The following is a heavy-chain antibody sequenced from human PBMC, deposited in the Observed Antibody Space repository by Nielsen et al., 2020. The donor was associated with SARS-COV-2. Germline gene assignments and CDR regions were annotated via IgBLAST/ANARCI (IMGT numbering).Heavy chain of an antibody. CDR1: GGTFSSYA. CDR2: IIPILGIA. D-gene: IGHD6-13*01. Sequence: SVKVFCKASGGTFSSYAISWVRQAPGQGLEWMGRIIPILGIANYAQKFQGRVTITADKSTSTAYMELSSLRSEDTAVYYCARSGPYSSSWYYWYDPWGQGTLVTVSS. CDR3: ARSGPYSSSWYYWYDP. V-gene: IGHV1-69*04. J-gene: IGHJ5*02.